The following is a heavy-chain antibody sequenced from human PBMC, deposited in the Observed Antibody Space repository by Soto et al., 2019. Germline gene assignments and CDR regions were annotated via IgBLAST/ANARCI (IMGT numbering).Heavy chain of an antibody. CDR2: TRNKANSYTT. CDR3: ARVFTKRSAFDI. D-gene: IGHD2-21*01. V-gene: IGHV3-72*01. J-gene: IGHJ3*02. CDR1: GFTFSDHY. Sequence: GGSLRLSCAASGFTFSDHYMDWVRQAPGKGLEWVGRTRNKANSYTTEYAASVKGRFTISRDDSKNSLYLQMNSLKTEDTAVYYCARVFTKRSAFDIWGQGTMVTVSS.